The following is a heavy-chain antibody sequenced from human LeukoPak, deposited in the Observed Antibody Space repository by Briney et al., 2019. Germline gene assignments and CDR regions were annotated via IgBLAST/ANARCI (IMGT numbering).Heavy chain of an antibody. CDR1: GGSVSSSTFF. D-gene: IGHD3-9*01. Sequence: SETLSLTCTLSGGSVSSSTFFWGWIRQPPGKGLDWIGSIYYIGSTNYNPSLKSRVTISVDTSKNQFSLKLSSVTAADTAVYYCARGDILTGYYDAFDIWGQGTMVTVSS. CDR2: IYYIGST. J-gene: IGHJ3*02. V-gene: IGHV4-39*07. CDR3: ARGDILTGYYDAFDI.